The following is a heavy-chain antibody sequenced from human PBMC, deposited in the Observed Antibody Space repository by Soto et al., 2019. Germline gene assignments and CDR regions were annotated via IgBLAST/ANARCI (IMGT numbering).Heavy chain of an antibody. CDR2: ISSSSSYI. V-gene: IGHV3-21*01. Sequence: GGSLRLSCAASGFTFSSYSMNWVRQAPGKGLEWVSSISSSSSYIYYADSVKGRFTISRDNAKNSLYLQMNSLRAEDTAVYYCARGGYNWNYDFDYWGQGTLVTVSS. J-gene: IGHJ4*02. D-gene: IGHD1-7*01. CDR3: ARGGYNWNYDFDY. CDR1: GFTFSSYS.